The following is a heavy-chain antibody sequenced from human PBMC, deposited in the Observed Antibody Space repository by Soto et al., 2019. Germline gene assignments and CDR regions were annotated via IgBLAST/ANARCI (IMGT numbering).Heavy chain of an antibody. Sequence: GGSLRLSCAASGFTFSSYEMNWVRQAPGKGLEWVSYISSSGSTIYYADSVKGRFTISRDNAKNSLYLQMNSLRAEDTAVYYCARVSVWGSYRYPFDYWGQGTLVTVSS. CDR3: ARVSVWGSYRYPFDY. J-gene: IGHJ4*02. V-gene: IGHV3-48*03. D-gene: IGHD3-16*02. CDR1: GFTFSSYE. CDR2: ISSSGSTI.